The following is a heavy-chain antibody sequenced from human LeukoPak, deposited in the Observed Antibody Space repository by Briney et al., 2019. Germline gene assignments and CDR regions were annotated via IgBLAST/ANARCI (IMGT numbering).Heavy chain of an antibody. J-gene: IGHJ4*02. V-gene: IGHV4-31*03. CDR2: IYYSGST. D-gene: IGHD3-10*01. CDR1: GGSISTGGYY. Sequence: SETLSLTCTVSGGSISTGGYYWSWIRQHPGKGLEWIGCIYYSGSTYHNPSLKSRVTMSVDTSKNQFSLKLSSVTAADTATYYCARDGGFYSGLGSPYFDHWGQGTLVTVSS. CDR3: ARDGGFYSGLGSPYFDH.